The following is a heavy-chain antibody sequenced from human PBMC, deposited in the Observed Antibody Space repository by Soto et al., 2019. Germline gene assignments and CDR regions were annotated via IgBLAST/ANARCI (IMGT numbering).Heavy chain of an antibody. D-gene: IGHD3-10*01. Sequence: GASVKVSCKASGYTFTGYYMHWVRQAPGQGLEWMGWINPNSGGTNYAQKFQGRVTMTRDTSISTAYMELSRLRSDDTAVYYCARDPFREVLWFGEPVYYYYYGMDVWGQGTTVTVSS. CDR2: INPNSGGT. CDR1: GYTFTGYY. CDR3: ARDPFREVLWFGEPVYYYYYGMDV. V-gene: IGHV1-2*02. J-gene: IGHJ6*02.